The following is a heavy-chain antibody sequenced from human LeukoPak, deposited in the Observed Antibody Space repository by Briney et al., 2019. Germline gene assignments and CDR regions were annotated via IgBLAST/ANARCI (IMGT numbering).Heavy chain of an antibody. J-gene: IGHJ6*02. V-gene: IGHV4-4*07. CDR1: GGSISSYY. CDR2: IYTSGST. Sequence: SETLSLTCTVFGGSISSYYWSWIRQPAGKGLEWIGRIYTSGSTNHNPSLKSRVTISIDRSKNQFSLKLSSVTAADTAVYYCARQGHRLTLVDYYGMDVWGQGTTVTVSS. D-gene: IGHD1-26*01. CDR3: ARQGHRLTLVDYYGMDV.